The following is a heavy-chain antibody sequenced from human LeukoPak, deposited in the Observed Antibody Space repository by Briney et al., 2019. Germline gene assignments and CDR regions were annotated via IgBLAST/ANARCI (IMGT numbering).Heavy chain of an antibody. D-gene: IGHD3-16*02. V-gene: IGHV4-59*08. CDR1: GGSISSYY. CDR2: IYYSGST. CDR3: AKQGRQIPFGGVVAIAPFDI. Sequence: KPSETLSLTCTVSGGSISSYYWGWIRQPPGKGLEWIGYIYYSGSTNYNPSLKSRVTISVDTSKNQFSLKLSSVTAADTALYYCAKQGRQIPFGGVVAIAPFDIWGQGTMVTVSS. J-gene: IGHJ3*02.